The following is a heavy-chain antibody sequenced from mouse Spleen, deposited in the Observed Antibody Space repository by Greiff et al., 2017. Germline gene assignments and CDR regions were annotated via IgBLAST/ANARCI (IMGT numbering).Heavy chain of an antibody. CDR3: ARSVLLWSVYYAMDY. CDR2: IDPEDGDT. V-gene: IGHV14-1*01. J-gene: IGHJ4*01. Sequence: EVQLQQSGAELVRPGASVKLSCTASGFNIKDYYMHWVKQRPEQGLEWIGRIDPEDGDTEYAPKFQGKATMTADKSSSTAYMQLSSLTSDDSAVYFCARSVLLWSVYYAMDYWGQGTSVTVSS. CDR1: GFNIKDYY. D-gene: IGHD2-1*01.